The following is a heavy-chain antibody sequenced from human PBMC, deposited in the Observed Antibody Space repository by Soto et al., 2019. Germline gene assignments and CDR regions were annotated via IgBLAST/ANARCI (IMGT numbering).Heavy chain of an antibody. D-gene: IGHD5-18*01. CDR2: IYPGDSDT. CDR3: ASTDSYGPHYYGMDV. Sequence: PGEPLKISCKGSGYSFTSYWICWVRQMPVKGLEWMGIIYPGDSDTRYSPSFQGQVTISADKSISTAYLQWSSRKASDTAMYYCASTDSYGPHYYGMDVWGPGTTVTLSS. CDR1: GYSFTSYW. V-gene: IGHV5-51*01. J-gene: IGHJ6*02.